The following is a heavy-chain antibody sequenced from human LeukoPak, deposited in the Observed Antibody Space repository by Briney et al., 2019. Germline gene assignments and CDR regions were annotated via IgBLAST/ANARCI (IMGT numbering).Heavy chain of an antibody. CDR1: GYTFTSYG. Sequence: SVKVSCKASGYTFTSYGISWVRQAPGQGLEWMGGIIPIFGTANYAQKFQGRVTITTDESTSTAYMELSSLRSEDTAVYYCARDGDCSSTSCYSHYYYRDVWGKGTTVTVSS. V-gene: IGHV1-69*05. J-gene: IGHJ6*03. D-gene: IGHD2-2*02. CDR3: ARDGDCSSTSCYSHYYYRDV. CDR2: IIPIFGTA.